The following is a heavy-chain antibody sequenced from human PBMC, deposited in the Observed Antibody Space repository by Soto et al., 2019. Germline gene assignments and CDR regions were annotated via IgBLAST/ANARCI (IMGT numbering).Heavy chain of an antibody. CDR3: ARWIPYGGNFGPFDY. Sequence: SETLSPTCTVSGGSISSDYWSWIRQPPGKGLEWIGYIYYSGSTNYNPSLKSRVTISVDTSKNQFSLKLSSVTAADTAVYYCARWIPYGGNFGPFDYWGQGTLLTVS. V-gene: IGHV4-59*01. CDR1: GGSISSDY. D-gene: IGHD4-17*01. CDR2: IYYSGST. J-gene: IGHJ4*02.